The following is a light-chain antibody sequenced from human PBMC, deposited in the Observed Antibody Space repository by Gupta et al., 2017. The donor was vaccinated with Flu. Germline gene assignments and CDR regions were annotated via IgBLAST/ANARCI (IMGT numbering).Light chain of an antibody. Sequence: PASLSVSPGQRDPLCCRARHGVSSYLAWYQQKPDQAPRLLIYDASNGATGIADRFSGSGSETDFTLTISCLEPEDFAVYYCQQRSNWPLTFGGGTKVEIK. CDR2: DAS. CDR1: HGVSSY. J-gene: IGKJ4*01. CDR3: QQRSNWPLT. V-gene: IGKV3-11*01.